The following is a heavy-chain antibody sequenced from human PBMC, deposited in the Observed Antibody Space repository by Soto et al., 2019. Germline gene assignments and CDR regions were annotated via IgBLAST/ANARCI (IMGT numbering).Heavy chain of an antibody. J-gene: IGHJ5*02. CDR1: GFTFSSYE. CDR2: ISSSGSTI. Sequence: EVQVVESGGGLVQPGGSLRLSCAGSGFTFSSYEMNWVRQAPGKGLEWLSYISSSGSTIYYADSVKGRFTISSDNAKNSLYLQMTSLRVEDKAVYYCARGGQWLGNWFDPWGQGTLVTVSS. D-gene: IGHD6-19*01. CDR3: ARGGQWLGNWFDP. V-gene: IGHV3-48*03.